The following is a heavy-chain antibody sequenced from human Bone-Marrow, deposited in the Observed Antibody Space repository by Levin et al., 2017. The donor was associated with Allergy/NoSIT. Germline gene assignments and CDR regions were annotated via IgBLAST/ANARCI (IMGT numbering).Heavy chain of an antibody. CDR2: ISGSGGTT. CDR3: AKEDTSAEAAGAIDP. D-gene: IGHD6-25*01. CDR1: GFAFGDYA. V-gene: IGHV3-23*01. J-gene: IGHJ5*02. Sequence: GGSLRLSCSASGFAFGDYAMSWVRQAPGKGLEWVASISGSGGTTYYADSVRGRFTISRDNSKNTLFLQINSLRAEHTAVYYCAKEDTSAEAAGAIDPWGQGTLVTVSS.